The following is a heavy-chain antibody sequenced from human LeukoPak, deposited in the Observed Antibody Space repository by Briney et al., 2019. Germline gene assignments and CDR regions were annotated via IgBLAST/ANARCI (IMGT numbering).Heavy chain of an antibody. D-gene: IGHD2-2*01. Sequence: PSETLSLTCAVYGGSFSGYYWSWIRQPPGKGLEWIGEINHSGSTNYNPSLKSRVTISVDASKNQFSLKLSSVTAADTAVYYCARGDPARGFYYYGMDVWGKGTTVTVSS. CDR1: GGSFSGYY. CDR2: INHSGST. CDR3: ARGDPARGFYYYGMDV. V-gene: IGHV4-34*01. J-gene: IGHJ6*04.